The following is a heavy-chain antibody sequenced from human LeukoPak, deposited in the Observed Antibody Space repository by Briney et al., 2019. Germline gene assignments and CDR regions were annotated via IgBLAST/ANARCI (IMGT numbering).Heavy chain of an antibody. Sequence: SETLSLTCTVSGGSISSYYWSWIRQPPGKGLELIGYIFYSGSTDYNPSLKSRVTISVDTSKNQFSLKLNSVTTADTAVYYCARDRGSGPGAFDIWGQGTMVTVSS. CDR3: ARDRGSGPGAFDI. CDR1: GGSISSYY. V-gene: IGHV4-59*01. CDR2: IFYSGST. J-gene: IGHJ3*02. D-gene: IGHD6-19*01.